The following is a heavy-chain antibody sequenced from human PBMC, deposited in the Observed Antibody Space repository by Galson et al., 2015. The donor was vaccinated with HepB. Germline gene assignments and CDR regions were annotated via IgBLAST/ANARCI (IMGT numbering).Heavy chain of an antibody. CDR3: ARTPPPSTTGTTWLWNAFDI. CDR1: GYTFTGYY. V-gene: IGHV1-2*02. J-gene: IGHJ3*02. Sequence: SVKVSCKASGYTFTGYYMHWVRQAPGQGLEWMGWINPNSGGTNYAQKFQGRVTMTRDTSISTAYMELSRLRSDDAAVYYCARTPPPSTTGTTWLWNAFDIWGQGTMVTVSS. D-gene: IGHD1-1*01. CDR2: INPNSGGT.